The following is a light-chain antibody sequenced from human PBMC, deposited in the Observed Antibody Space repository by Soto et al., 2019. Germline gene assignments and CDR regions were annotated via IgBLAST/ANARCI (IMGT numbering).Light chain of an antibody. V-gene: IGLV1-44*01. CDR2: SNS. CDR1: SSNIGTNT. J-gene: IGLJ3*02. CDR3: ATWDDSLNGPV. Sequence: QSVLTQPPSASGTPGQRVTISCSGSSSNIGTNTVSWYQQLPGTAPKVLIYSNSQRPSGVPDRFSGSRSGTSASLAISGLQSEDEADYYCATWDDSLNGPVFGGGTKVTVL.